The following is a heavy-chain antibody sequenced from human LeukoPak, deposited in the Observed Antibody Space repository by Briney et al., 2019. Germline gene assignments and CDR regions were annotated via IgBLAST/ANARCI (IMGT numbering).Heavy chain of an antibody. CDR1: GFTFSSYA. D-gene: IGHD5-18*01. CDR3: AKDHSKFDY. Sequence: GGSLRLSCAASGFTFSSYAMSWVRQAPGKGLEWVSAISGSSTYYADSVKGRFTISRDNSKNTLYLQMNSLRAEDTAVYYCAKDHSKFDYWGQGTLATVSS. CDR2: ISGSST. J-gene: IGHJ4*02. V-gene: IGHV3-23*01.